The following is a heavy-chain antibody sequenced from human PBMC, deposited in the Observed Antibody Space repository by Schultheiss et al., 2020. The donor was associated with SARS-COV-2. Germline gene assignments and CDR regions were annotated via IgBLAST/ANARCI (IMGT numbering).Heavy chain of an antibody. CDR1: GYTFISYG. V-gene: IGHV1-8*01. Sequence: ASVKVSCKASGYTFISYGISWVRQATGQGLEWMGWMNPNSGNTGYAQKFQGRVTMTRDTSISTAYMELSRLRSDDTAVYYCARDSPPGSEYYDFWYGMDVWGQGTTVTVSS. CDR3: ARDSPPGSEYYDFWYGMDV. D-gene: IGHD3-3*01. J-gene: IGHJ6*02. CDR2: MNPNSGNT.